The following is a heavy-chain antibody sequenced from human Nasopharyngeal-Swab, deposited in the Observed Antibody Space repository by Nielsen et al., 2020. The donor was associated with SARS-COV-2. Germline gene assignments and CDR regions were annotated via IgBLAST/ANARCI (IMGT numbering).Heavy chain of an antibody. CDR2: ISWNSSSI. Sequence: SLKISCAASGFTFDDYAMHWVRQAPGKGLEWVSGISWNSSSIGYADSVKGRFTISRDNAKNSLYLQMNSLRAEDTALYYCAKDIRWVINYYYCYMDVWGKGTTVTVSS. V-gene: IGHV3-9*01. D-gene: IGHD6-13*01. J-gene: IGHJ6*03. CDR1: GFTFDDYA. CDR3: AKDIRWVINYYYCYMDV.